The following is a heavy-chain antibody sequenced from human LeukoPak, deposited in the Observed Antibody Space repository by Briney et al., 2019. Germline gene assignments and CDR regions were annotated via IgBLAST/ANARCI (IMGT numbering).Heavy chain of an antibody. Sequence: GASVKVSCKASGYTFTGYYMHWVRQAPGQGLEWMGWINPNSGGTNYAQKFQGRVTMTRDTSISTAYMELSRLRSDDTAVYYCARFPKRIAVAGYDYWGQGTLVTVSS. CDR2: INPNSGGT. V-gene: IGHV1-2*02. CDR3: ARFPKRIAVAGYDY. J-gene: IGHJ4*02. D-gene: IGHD6-19*01. CDR1: GYTFTGYY.